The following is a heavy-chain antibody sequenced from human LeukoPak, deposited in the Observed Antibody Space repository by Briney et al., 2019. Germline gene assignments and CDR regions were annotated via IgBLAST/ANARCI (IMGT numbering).Heavy chain of an antibody. D-gene: IGHD3-16*01. V-gene: IGHV3-23*01. CDR1: GFTFSSYA. CDR2: ISGSGGST. Sequence: GGSLRLSCAASGFTFSSYAMSWVRQAPGKGLEWVSAISGSGGSTYYADSVKGRFTISRNNAKSTLSLQMNSLRVEDTAVYYCARDGGGFMDVWGKGTTVTVSS. J-gene: IGHJ6*03. CDR3: ARDGGGFMDV.